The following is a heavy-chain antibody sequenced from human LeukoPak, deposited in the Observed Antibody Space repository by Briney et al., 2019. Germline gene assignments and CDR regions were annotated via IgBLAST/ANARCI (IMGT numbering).Heavy chain of an antibody. Sequence: GGSLRLSCAVSGFTFSDYYMNWIRQAPGKGLEWVSYISSSGSTICYADSVKGRFTISRDNAKNSLYLQMNSLRAEDTAVYYCARVWYSGSYPVDYWGQGTLVTVSS. CDR2: ISSSGSTI. V-gene: IGHV3-11*04. D-gene: IGHD1-26*01. CDR3: ARVWYSGSYPVDY. J-gene: IGHJ4*02. CDR1: GFTFSDYY.